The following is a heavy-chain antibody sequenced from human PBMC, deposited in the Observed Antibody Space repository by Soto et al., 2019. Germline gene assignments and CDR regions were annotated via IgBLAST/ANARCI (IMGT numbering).Heavy chain of an antibody. D-gene: IGHD3-22*01. CDR2: ISYRGST. Sequence: SETLSLTCTVSAGSITTSYWSWIRQPLGKALEWIGYISYRGSTNYNPSLKSRLTISIDTSKSQISLKLTSMTTADTAVYYCASSGIVGREVNTWFDPWGQGTLVTSPQ. CDR3: ASSGIVGREVNTWFDP. V-gene: IGHV4-59*01. CDR1: AGSITTSY. J-gene: IGHJ5*02.